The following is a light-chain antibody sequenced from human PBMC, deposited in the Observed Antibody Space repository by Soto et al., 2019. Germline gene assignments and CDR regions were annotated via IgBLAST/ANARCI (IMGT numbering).Light chain of an antibody. CDR1: SSDVGAYNY. CDR3: ISYTSSSTLV. Sequence: QSVLTQPASVFGSPGQSITISCTGASSDVGAYNYVSWYQQHPGKAPKLMIYAVSNRPSGVSNRFSGSKSGNTASLTISGLQAEDEADYYCISYTSSSTLVFGGGTKVTVL. V-gene: IGLV2-14*01. J-gene: IGLJ2*01. CDR2: AVS.